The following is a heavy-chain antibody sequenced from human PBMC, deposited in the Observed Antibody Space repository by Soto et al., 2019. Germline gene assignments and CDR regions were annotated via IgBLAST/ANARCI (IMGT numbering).Heavy chain of an antibody. J-gene: IGHJ4*01. CDR1: GYSFTSYW. CDR3: ARHLVGSTRGNFDY. D-gene: IGHD2-2*01. CDR2: IYPYDSDT. V-gene: IGHV5-51*01. Sequence: GESLKISCKTSGYSFTSYWIGWVRQMPGKGMEWMGNIYPYDSDTRYSPSFQGQVTISADTSITTAYLQWSGLRASDTAMYFCARHLVGSTRGNFDYWGQGTLVPVPS.